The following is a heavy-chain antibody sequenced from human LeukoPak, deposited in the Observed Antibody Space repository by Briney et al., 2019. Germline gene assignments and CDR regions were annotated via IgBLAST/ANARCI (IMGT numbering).Heavy chain of an antibody. V-gene: IGHV3-21*01. CDR3: ARDFPYCSGGSCSVY. Sequence: PGGSLRLSCAASGLTFSSYIMNWVRQAPGKGLEWVSSISSSSSYIYYADSVKGRFTISRDNAKNSLYLQMNSLRAEDTAVYYCARDFPYCSGGSCSVYWGQGTLVTVSS. D-gene: IGHD2-15*01. CDR2: ISSSSSYI. CDR1: GLTFSSYI. J-gene: IGHJ4*02.